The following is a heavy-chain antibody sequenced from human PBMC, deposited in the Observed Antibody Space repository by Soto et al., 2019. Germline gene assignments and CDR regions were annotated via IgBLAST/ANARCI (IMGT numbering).Heavy chain of an antibody. Sequence: EVQLVESGGGLVKPGGSLRLSCAASGLTFSNAWMNWVRQAPGKGRGWVGRIKSKTDGGTTDYAAPVKGRFTISRDDSKNTLYLQMNSLKTEDTAVYYCTTVMITFGGYYFDYWGQGTLVTVSS. CDR1: GLTFSNAW. J-gene: IGHJ4*02. D-gene: IGHD3-16*01. CDR2: IKSKTDGGTT. V-gene: IGHV3-15*07. CDR3: TTVMITFGGYYFDY.